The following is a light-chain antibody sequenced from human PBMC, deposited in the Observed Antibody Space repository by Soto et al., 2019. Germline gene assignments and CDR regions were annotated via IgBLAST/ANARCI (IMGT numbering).Light chain of an antibody. J-gene: IGKJ5*01. Sequence: IQMTHAPASLSASLGDMVTITFRAIQSISSYFNWYQQKPGKAPNLLIYAASSLQSGVPSRFSGSGSGTDFTLTISSLQPEDFATYYCQQSYSTPITFGQGTRLETK. V-gene: IGKV1-39*01. CDR1: QSISSY. CDR2: AAS. CDR3: QQSYSTPIT.